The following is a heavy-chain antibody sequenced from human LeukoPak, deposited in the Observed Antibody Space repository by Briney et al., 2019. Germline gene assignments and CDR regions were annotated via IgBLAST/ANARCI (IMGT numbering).Heavy chain of an antibody. D-gene: IGHD6-19*01. J-gene: IGHJ4*02. CDR3: ARDKFPPGFAVAGSHYFDY. Sequence: SETLSLTCIVSGGSISSNSYYWGWIRQPPGKGLEWIGSIYYSGSTYYNPSLKSRVTISVDTSKNQFSLKLTSVTAADTAVYYCARDKFPPGFAVAGSHYFDYWGQGSLVTVSS. CDR2: IYYSGST. V-gene: IGHV4-39*07. CDR1: GGSISSNSYY.